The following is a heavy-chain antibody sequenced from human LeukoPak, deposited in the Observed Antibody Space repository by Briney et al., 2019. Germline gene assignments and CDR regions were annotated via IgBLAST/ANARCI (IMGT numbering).Heavy chain of an antibody. V-gene: IGHV4-34*01. CDR1: GGSFSGYY. CDR3: ARGPGSGSYFARFDS. Sequence: SETLSLTCAVYGGSFSGYYWNWIRQPPGKGLEWIGEINQSGSTKYNPSFESRVTISVDTSKNQLSLKLSSVTAADTAVYYCARGPGSGSYFARFDSWGQGALVTVSS. J-gene: IGHJ5*01. CDR2: INQSGST. D-gene: IGHD3-10*01.